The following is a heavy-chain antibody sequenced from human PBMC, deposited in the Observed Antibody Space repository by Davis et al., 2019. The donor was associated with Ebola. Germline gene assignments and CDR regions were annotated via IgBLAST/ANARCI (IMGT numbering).Heavy chain of an antibody. V-gene: IGHV5-10-1*01. Sequence: GESLKISCKGSGYSFTSYWISWVRQMPGKGLEWMGRIDPSDSYTNYSPSFQGHVTISADKSISTAYLQWSSLKASDTAMYYYATQPFYYYGMDVWGQGTTVTVSS. CDR2: IDPSDSYT. CDR1: GYSFTSYW. J-gene: IGHJ6*02. D-gene: IGHD1-1*01. CDR3: ATQPFYYYGMDV.